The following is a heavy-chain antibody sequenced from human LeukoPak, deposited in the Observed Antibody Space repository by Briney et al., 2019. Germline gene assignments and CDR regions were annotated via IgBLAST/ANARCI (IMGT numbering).Heavy chain of an antibody. V-gene: IGHV3-23*01. Sequence: GGSLRLSCAASGFTFSSYAMSWVRQAPGKGLEWVSAISGSGGSTYYADSVKGRFTISRDNSKNSLYLQMNSLRAEDTAVYYCARDTGYSGYETDYWGQGTLVTVSS. CDR3: ARDTGYSGYETDY. J-gene: IGHJ4*02. CDR1: GFTFSSYA. D-gene: IGHD5-12*01. CDR2: ISGSGGST.